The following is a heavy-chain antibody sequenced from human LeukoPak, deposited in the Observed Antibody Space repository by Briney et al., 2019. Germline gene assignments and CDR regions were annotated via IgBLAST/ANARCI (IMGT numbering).Heavy chain of an antibody. CDR2: INPNSGGT. CDR3: ATDSSGIPRDAFDI. D-gene: IGHD3-22*01. Sequence: ASVKVSCKASRYTFTAYYMHWVRQAPGQGLEWMGWINPNSGGTIYPQKFQGRVTMTRDTSINTAYMELTSLTSDDTAMYYCATDSSGIPRDAFDIWGQGTMVTVSS. V-gene: IGHV1-2*02. J-gene: IGHJ3*02. CDR1: RYTFTAYY.